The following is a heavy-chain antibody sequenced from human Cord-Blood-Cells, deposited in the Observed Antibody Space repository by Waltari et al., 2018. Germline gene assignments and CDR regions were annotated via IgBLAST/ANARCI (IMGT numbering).Heavy chain of an antibody. CDR1: GGTFSSYA. CDR3: ARGPQNDFYYYYGMDV. CDR2: IIPIFGTA. V-gene: IGHV1-69*01. Sequence: QVQLVQSGAEVKKPGSSVKVSCKASGGTFSSYAISCVRPAPGQGLELLGGIIPIFGTANYAQKFQGRVTITADESTSTAYMELSSLRSEDTAVYYCARGPQNDFYYYYGMDVWGQGTTVTVSS. J-gene: IGHJ6*02. D-gene: IGHD2-21*02.